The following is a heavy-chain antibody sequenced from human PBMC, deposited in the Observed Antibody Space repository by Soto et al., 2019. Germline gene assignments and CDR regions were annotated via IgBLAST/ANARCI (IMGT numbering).Heavy chain of an antibody. J-gene: IGHJ4*02. CDR1: GFTFCRFG. CDR2: LSYDGSKE. Sequence: GGCLILHWEFSGFTFCRFGRHWVRQAPGKGLEWVALLSYDGSKEYYADSVKGRFSVSRDNSKNTLYLQMNSLRVEDTAVYFCAKRLLRGTTLSVLDYWGRGTLFTV. CDR3: AKRLLRGTTLSVLDY. D-gene: IGHD4-17*01. V-gene: IGHV3-30*18.